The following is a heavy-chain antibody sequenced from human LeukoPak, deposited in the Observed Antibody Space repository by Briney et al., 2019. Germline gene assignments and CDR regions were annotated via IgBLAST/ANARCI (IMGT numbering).Heavy chain of an antibody. Sequence: GGSLRLSCVASGFTFSNYWMSWVRQAPGKGLEWVANIKQDGKEKNYVGSVKGRFTISRDNAKNSLFLQMNRLTAEDTAVYYCARDSYYYDSSGYYPPPFWGQGTLVTVSS. CDR2: IKQDGKEK. CDR3: ARDSYYYDSSGYYPPPF. J-gene: IGHJ4*02. CDR1: GFTFSNYW. V-gene: IGHV3-7*03. D-gene: IGHD3-22*01.